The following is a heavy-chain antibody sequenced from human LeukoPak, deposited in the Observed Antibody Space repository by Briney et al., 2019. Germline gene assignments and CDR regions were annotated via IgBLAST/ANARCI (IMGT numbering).Heavy chain of an antibody. V-gene: IGHV3-30*03. CDR2: ISYDGNNK. CDR3: ARDAYEEATFSPLDY. Sequence: PGGSLRLSCVASGFSFSNYGLHWVRQAPGKGLEWLTVISYDGNNKYYADSVKGRFTISRDSSKNTLYLQMNSLRIEDTAVYYCARDAYEEATFSPLDYWGQGTLVTVSS. CDR1: GFSFSNYG. J-gene: IGHJ4*02. D-gene: IGHD3-16*01.